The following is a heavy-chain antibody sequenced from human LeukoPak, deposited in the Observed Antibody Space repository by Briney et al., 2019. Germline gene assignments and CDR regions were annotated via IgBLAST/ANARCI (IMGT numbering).Heavy chain of an antibody. D-gene: IGHD3-22*01. CDR1: GYTFTSYY. Sequence: GASVKVSCKASGYTFTSYYMHWVRQAPGQGLEWMGWISAYNGNTNYAQKLQGRVTMTTDTSTSTAYMELRSLRSDDTAVYYCARARYYEIPFDYWGQGTLVTVSS. CDR3: ARARYYEIPFDY. CDR2: ISAYNGNT. V-gene: IGHV1-18*04. J-gene: IGHJ4*02.